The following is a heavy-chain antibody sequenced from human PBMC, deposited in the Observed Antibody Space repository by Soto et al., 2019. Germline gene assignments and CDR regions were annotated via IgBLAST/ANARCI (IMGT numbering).Heavy chain of an antibody. Sequence: QVQLVQSGAEVKKPGSSVKVSCKASGGTFSSYAISWVRQAPGQGLEWMGGIIPIFGTANYAQKFQGRVTITADESKSTAYLELSRLRYGDTAVYYCESTAKVGATFTFDYWGQGTLVTVSS. D-gene: IGHD1-26*01. CDR3: ESTAKVGATFTFDY. J-gene: IGHJ4*02. CDR1: GGTFSSYA. V-gene: IGHV1-69*01. CDR2: IIPIFGTA.